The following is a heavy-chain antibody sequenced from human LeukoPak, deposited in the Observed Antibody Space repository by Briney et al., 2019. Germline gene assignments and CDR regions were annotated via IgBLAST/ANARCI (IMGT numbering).Heavy chain of an antibody. CDR3: ARGATVTTGGLETGFDY. V-gene: IGHV4-34*01. CDR1: GGSFSGYY. CDR2: INHSGST. Sequence: PSETLSLTCAVYGGSFSGYYWSYIRQPPGRGLEWIGEINHSGSTNYNPSLKSRVTISVDTSKNQFSLKLSSVTAADTAVYYCARGATVTTGGLETGFDYWGQGTLVTVSS. D-gene: IGHD4-17*01. J-gene: IGHJ4*02.